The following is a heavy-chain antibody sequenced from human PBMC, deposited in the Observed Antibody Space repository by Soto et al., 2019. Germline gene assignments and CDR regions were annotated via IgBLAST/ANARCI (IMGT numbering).Heavy chain of an antibody. J-gene: IGHJ4*02. CDR2: IYSGGST. V-gene: IGHV3-66*01. CDR3: AREGIRSPLYY. Sequence: EVQLVESGGGLVQPGGSLRLSCAVSGFTVSSNYMSWVRQAPGTGLEWVSVIYSGGSTYYADSVKGRFTISRDNSKNTLYLQMNSLRAEDTAVYYCAREGIRSPLYYWGQGTLVTVSS. D-gene: IGHD4-17*01. CDR1: GFTVSSNY.